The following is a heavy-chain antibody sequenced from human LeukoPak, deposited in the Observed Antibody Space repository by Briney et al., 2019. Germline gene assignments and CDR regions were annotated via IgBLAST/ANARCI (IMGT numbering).Heavy chain of an antibody. CDR2: IYSGGST. J-gene: IGHJ4*02. D-gene: IGHD4-17*01. CDR3: ANLRSSHDY. V-gene: IGHV3-66*01. Sequence: PGGSLRLPCAASGFIVSSNYMSWVRQAPGKGLEWVSVIYSGGSTYYADSVKGRFTISRDNSKNTLYLQMNSLRAEDTAVYYCANLRSSHDYWGQGTLVTVSS. CDR1: GFIVSSNY.